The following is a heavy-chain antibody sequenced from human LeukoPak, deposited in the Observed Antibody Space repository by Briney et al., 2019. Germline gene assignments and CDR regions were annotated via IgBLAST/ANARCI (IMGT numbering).Heavy chain of an antibody. V-gene: IGHV3-48*01. CDR1: GFTFSSYS. J-gene: IGHJ6*03. D-gene: IGHD6-13*01. Sequence: GGSLRLSCAASGFTFSSYSMNWVRQAPGKGLEWVSYISSSSSTIYYADSVKGRFTISRDNAKNSLYLQMNSLRAEDTAVYYCARDGQLSDYYYYYMDVWGKGTTVTVSS. CDR2: ISSSSSTI. CDR3: ARDGQLSDYYYYYMDV.